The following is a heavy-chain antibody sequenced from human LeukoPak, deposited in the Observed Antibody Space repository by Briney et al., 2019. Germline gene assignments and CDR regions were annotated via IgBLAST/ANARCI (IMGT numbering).Heavy chain of an antibody. Sequence: PGGSLRLSCAASGFTFSGYWMSWVRQARGKGLEWVANIKQDGGEKYYVDSVKGRFTNSTDNAKNSLYLNTNSLRADDTAVYYCARDKIVRPTLFDFSGQGTLVTVSP. CDR3: ARDKIVRPTLFDF. CDR2: IKQDGGEK. D-gene: IGHD1-26*01. CDR1: GFTFSGYW. J-gene: IGHJ4*02. V-gene: IGHV3-7*03.